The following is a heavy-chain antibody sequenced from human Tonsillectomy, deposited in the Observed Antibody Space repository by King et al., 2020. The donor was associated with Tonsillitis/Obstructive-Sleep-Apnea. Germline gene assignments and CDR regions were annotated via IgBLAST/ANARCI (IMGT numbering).Heavy chain of an antibody. CDR3: ARGGCGDFWSGYQMYYFDN. J-gene: IGHJ4*02. D-gene: IGHD3-3*01. V-gene: IGHV4-34*01. CDR1: DGSFSGNY. Sequence: VQLPQWGAGLLKPSETLSLTCAVYDGSFSGNYWSWIRQSPGKGLEWIGEINHSGSTNYNPALKSRVNISTDTPKRQVSQRLSSVTAADTAVYYCARGGCGDFWSGYQMYYFDNWGQGTLVTVSS. CDR2: INHSGST.